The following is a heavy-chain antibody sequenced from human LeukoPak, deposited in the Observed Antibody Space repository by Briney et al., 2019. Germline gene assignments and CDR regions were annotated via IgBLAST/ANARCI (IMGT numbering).Heavy chain of an antibody. CDR2: INPNSGGT. CDR3: ARVEYYGSGSYYNYYYYYMDV. Sequence: ASVKVSCKASGYTFTGYYMHWVRQAPGQGLEWMGWINPNSGGTNYAQKFQGRVTMTRDTSISTAYMELSRLRSDDTAVYYCARVEYYGSGSYYNYYYYYMDVWGKGTTVTISS. D-gene: IGHD3-10*01. J-gene: IGHJ6*03. CDR1: GYTFTGYY. V-gene: IGHV1-2*02.